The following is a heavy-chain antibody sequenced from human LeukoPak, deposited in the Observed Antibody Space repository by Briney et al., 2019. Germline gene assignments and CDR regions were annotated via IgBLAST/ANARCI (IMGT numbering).Heavy chain of an antibody. CDR3: ARAMPGDWFDP. CDR2: IYYSGST. J-gene: IGHJ5*02. D-gene: IGHD2-2*01. CDR1: GGSISSGGYS. V-gene: IGHV4-30-4*07. Sequence: SETLSLTCAVSGGSISSGGYSWSWIRQPPGKGLEWIGYIYYSGSTYYNPSLKSRVTISVDTSKNQFSLKLSSVTAADTAVYYCARAMPGDWFDPWGQGTLVTVSS.